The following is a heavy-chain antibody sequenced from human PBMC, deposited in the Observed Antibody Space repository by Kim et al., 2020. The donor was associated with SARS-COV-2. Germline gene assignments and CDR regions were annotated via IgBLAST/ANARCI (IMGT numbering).Heavy chain of an antibody. CDR3: ARGMKTDNSASFP. CDR1: GYTFTNYD. D-gene: IGHD3-22*01. V-gene: IGHV1-8*01. J-gene: IGHJ4*02. Sequence: ASVKVSCKASGYTFTNYDINWVRQATGQGLEWMGWMNPNSGNTGYAQKVQGRVTMTRNTSISTAYMELNSLRSEDTAVYYCARGMKTDNSASFPWGQGTLVTVSS. CDR2: MNPNSGNT.